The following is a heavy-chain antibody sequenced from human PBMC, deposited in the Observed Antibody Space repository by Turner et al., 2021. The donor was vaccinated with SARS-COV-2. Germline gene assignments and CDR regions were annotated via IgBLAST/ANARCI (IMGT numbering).Heavy chain of an antibody. D-gene: IGHD3-10*01. CDR3: ARAYGSGSYGHYYGMDV. J-gene: IGHJ6*02. CDR2: ISAYNGNT. V-gene: IGHV1-18*01. Sequence: QVQLVQSGAEVKKPGASVKVSCKASGYTLASYGLSCVRQAPGQGLEWRGCISAYNGNTNYAQKLQGRVTMSTDTYTSTAYIELRSLRADDTAVYYCARAYGSGSYGHYYGMDVWGQGTTVTVSS. CDR1: GYTLASYG.